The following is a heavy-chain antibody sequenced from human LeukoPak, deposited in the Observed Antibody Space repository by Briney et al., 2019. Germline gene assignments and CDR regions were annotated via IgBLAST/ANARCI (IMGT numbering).Heavy chain of an antibody. V-gene: IGHV3-30*18. J-gene: IGHJ4*02. CDR2: ISYDGSNK. D-gene: IGHD2-15*01. Sequence: PGGSLRLSCAASGFTFSSYGMHWVRQAPGKGLEWVAVISYDGSNKYYADSVKGRFTISRDNSKNTLYLQMNSLRAEDTAVYYCAKDVGYCSGGSSWCYFDYWGQGTLATVST. CDR3: AKDVGYCSGGSSWCYFDY. CDR1: GFTFSSYG.